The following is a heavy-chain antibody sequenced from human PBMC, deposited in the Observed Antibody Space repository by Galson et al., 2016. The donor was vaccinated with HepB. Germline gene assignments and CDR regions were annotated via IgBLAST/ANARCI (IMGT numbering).Heavy chain of an antibody. D-gene: IGHD6-6*01. J-gene: IGHJ3*01. CDR1: GFTFSRSG. V-gene: IGHV3-48*02. Sequence: GFTFSRSGLNWVRQAPGKGLQWISYISSSISTIYYADSVKGRFTISRDNAQNSVYLQMNSLRDDDTGVYYCARELVRSAFDLWGQGTLVTVSS. CDR2: ISSSISTI. CDR3: ARELVRSAFDL.